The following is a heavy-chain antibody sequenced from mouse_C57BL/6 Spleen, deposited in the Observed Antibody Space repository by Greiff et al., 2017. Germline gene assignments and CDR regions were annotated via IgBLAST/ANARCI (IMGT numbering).Heavy chain of an antibody. Sequence: VKVVESGPGLVAPSQCLSITCTVSGFSLTSYGVDWVRQSPGKGLEWLRVIWSVGNTNYNSAPKSRLSISKDNSKSQVFLKMNSLQTDDTAMYYCASEGGNYGAMDYWGQGTSVTVSS. J-gene: IGHJ4*01. CDR3: ASEGGNYGAMDY. D-gene: IGHD2-1*01. V-gene: IGHV2-6*01. CDR1: GFSLTSYG. CDR2: IWSVGNT.